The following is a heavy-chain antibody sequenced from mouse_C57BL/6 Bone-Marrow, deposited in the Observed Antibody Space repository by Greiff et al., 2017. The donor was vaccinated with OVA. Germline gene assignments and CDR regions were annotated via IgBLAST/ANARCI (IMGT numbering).Heavy chain of an antibody. V-gene: IGHV1-4*01. J-gene: IGHJ2*01. CDR3: ARGAAVEGDY. D-gene: IGHD1-1*02. CDR1: GYTFTSYT. CDR2: LNPRSGYT. Sequence: VQRVESGAELARPGASVQLSCKASGYTFTSYTMHWVPQRPGQGLDWLGYLNPRSGYTKYNQKFKDKATLTADKSSSTAYMQLSSLTSEDAAVYYCARGAAVEGDYWGQGTTLTVAS.